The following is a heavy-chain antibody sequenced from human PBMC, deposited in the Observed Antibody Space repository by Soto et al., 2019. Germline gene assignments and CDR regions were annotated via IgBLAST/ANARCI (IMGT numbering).Heavy chain of an antibody. V-gene: IGHV3-23*01. Sequence: PGGSLRLSCAASGLTFSSYAMSWVRQAPGKGLEWVSAISGSGGSTYYADSVKGRFTISRDNSKNTLYLQMNSLRAEDTAVYYCAKDVDYYDSSGYLIWGQGTLVTSPQ. CDR3: AKDVDYYDSSGYLI. D-gene: IGHD3-22*01. CDR1: GLTFSSYA. J-gene: IGHJ4*02. CDR2: ISGSGGST.